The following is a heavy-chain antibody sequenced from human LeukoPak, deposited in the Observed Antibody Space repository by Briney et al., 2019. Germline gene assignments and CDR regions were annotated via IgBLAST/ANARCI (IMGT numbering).Heavy chain of an antibody. CDR2: ISGSGGST. V-gene: IGHV3-23*01. Sequence: GGSLRLSCAASGFTFSSYAMSWVRQAPGKGLEWVSAISGSGGSTYYADSVKGRFTISRDNSKNTLYLQMSSLRAEDTAVYYCAKDQLDYGDYYYYGMDVWGQGTTVTVSS. J-gene: IGHJ6*02. CDR3: AKDQLDYGDYYYYGMDV. D-gene: IGHD4-17*01. CDR1: GFTFSSYA.